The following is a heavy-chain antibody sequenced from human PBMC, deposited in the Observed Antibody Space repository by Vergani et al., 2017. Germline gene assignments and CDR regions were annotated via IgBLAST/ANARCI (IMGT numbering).Heavy chain of an antibody. CDR1: GFRVTTYY. CDR3: TRSECSGTTCYGHYFDL. D-gene: IGHD2-15*01. V-gene: IGHV3-66*02. J-gene: IGHJ4*01. Sequence: EVLLVESGGDLVQPGGSLRLSCEASGFRVTTYYMSWVRQAPGKGLEWVSVIKSDGRTSYAESVRGRFTISRDTSRNAVYLQMNILRVEDTGVYYCTRSECSGTTCYGHYFDLWGHGILVTVSS. CDR2: IKSDGRT.